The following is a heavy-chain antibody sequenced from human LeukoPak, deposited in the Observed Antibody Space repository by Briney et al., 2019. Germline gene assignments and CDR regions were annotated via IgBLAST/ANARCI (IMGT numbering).Heavy chain of an antibody. CDR1: GYTLTSYY. CDR3: TRRGHSGTYRQGSVAFDI. CDR2: INPSGGST. V-gene: IGHV1-46*01. J-gene: IGHJ3*02. D-gene: IGHD1-26*01. Sequence: VASVKVSCKASGYTLTSYYMHWVRQAPGQGLQWMGIINPSGGSTDYAQNFQGRVTMTRDTSTSTVYMELSSLRSEDTAVYYCTRRGHSGTYRQGSVAFDIWGQGTMVTVSS.